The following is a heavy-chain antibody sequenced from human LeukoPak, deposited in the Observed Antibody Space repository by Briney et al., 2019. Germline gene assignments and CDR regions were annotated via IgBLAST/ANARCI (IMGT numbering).Heavy chain of an antibody. CDR2: ISSSGSTI. D-gene: IGHD2-2*02. J-gene: IGHJ4*02. CDR3: ARLYCSSTSCYKVFDY. V-gene: IGHV3-11*04. Sequence: PGGSLRLSCAASGFTFSDYYMSWIRQAPGKGLEWVSYISSSGSTIYYADSVKGRFTISRDNAKNSLYLQMNSLRAEDTAVYYCARLYCSSTSCYKVFDYWGQGTLVTVSS. CDR1: GFTFSDYY.